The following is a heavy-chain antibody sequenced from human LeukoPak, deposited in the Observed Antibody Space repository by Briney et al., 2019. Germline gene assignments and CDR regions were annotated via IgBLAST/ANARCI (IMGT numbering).Heavy chain of an antibody. CDR1: GGTFSSYA. V-gene: IGHV1-69*04. CDR3: ARDIVGAQMYYFDY. Sequence: SVKVSCKASGGTFSSYAIGWVRQAPGQGLEWMGRIIPIFGIANYAQKFQGRVTITADKSTSTAYMELSSLRSEDTAVYYCARDIVGAQMYYFDYWGQGTLVTVSS. CDR2: IIPIFGIA. D-gene: IGHD1-26*01. J-gene: IGHJ4*02.